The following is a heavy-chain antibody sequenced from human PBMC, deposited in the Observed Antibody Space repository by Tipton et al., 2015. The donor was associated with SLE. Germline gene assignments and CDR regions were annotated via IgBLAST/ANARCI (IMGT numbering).Heavy chain of an antibody. CDR1: GGSISSSSYY. CDR2: IHYSGTT. J-gene: IGHJ3*02. CDR3: ARKGYSLGNAFDI. D-gene: IGHD3-22*01. V-gene: IGHV4-39*07. Sequence: TLSLTCTVSGGSISSSSYYWGWIRQPPGKGLEWIGSIHYSGTTDYNPSLKSRVTISVDTSKNQFSLKLSSVTAADTAVYFCARKGYSLGNAFDIWGPGTAVTISS.